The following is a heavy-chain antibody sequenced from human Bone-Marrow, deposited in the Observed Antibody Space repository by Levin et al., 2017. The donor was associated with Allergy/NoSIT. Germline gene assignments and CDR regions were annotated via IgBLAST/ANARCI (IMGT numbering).Heavy chain of an antibody. CDR3: ARVRFPGYHGSGSYYNEYYFDS. Sequence: PGGSLRLSCAASGFTVSGYYLSWVRQAPGKGLGWVSTIYDAGRTYYADSVKGRFTISRDNSKDTLYLQMNSLRADDTAVYYCARVRFPGYHGSGSYYNEYYFDSWGQGTLVTVSS. V-gene: IGHV3-53*01. D-gene: IGHD3-10*01. CDR1: GFTVSGYY. CDR2: IYDAGRT. J-gene: IGHJ4*02.